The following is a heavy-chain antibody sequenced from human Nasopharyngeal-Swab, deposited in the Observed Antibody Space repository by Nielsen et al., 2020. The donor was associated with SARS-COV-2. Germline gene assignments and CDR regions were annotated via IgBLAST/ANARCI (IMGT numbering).Heavy chain of an antibody. CDR3: ARDDGYDLLDY. V-gene: IGHV4-39*07. CDR2: IYYSGST. J-gene: IGHJ4*02. CDR1: GGSISSSSYY. D-gene: IGHD5-12*01. Sequence: SETLSLTRTVSGGSISSSSYYWGWIRQPPGKGLEWIGSIYYSGSTYYNPSLKSRVTISVDTSKNQFSLKLSSVTAADTAVYYCARDDGYDLLDYWGQGTLVTVSS.